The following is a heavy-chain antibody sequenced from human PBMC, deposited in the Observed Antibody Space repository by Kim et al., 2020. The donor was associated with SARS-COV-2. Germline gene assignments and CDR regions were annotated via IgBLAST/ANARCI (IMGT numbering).Heavy chain of an antibody. V-gene: IGHV3-30*02. CDR3: AKDANYYGSGSNWY. D-gene: IGHD3-10*01. Sequence: ADSVKGRFTISRDNSKNTLYLQMNSLRAEDTAVYYCAKDANYYGSGSNWYWGQGTLVTVSS. J-gene: IGHJ4*02.